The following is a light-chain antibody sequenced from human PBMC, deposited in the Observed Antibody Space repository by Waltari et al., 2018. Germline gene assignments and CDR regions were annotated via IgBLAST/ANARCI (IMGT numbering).Light chain of an antibody. J-gene: IGKJ4*01. Sequence: EIVMTQSPATLSVSPGERASLSCRASQSVSSNLAWYQQKPGQAPRLLIYGASTRATGIPVRFSGSGSGTEFTLTISSLQSEDFAVYYCQQYVGWPPTLTFGGGTKVEIK. CDR3: QQYVGWPPTLT. V-gene: IGKV3-15*01. CDR1: QSVSSN. CDR2: GAS.